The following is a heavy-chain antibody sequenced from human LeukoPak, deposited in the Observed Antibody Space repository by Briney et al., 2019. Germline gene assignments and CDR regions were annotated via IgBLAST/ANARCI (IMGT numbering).Heavy chain of an antibody. V-gene: IGHV3-23*01. J-gene: IGHJ4*02. CDR1: GFTFSSYA. CDR3: ATEDSSDYYSFDY. D-gene: IGHD3-22*01. Sequence: PGGSLRLSCAGSGFTFSSYAMSWVRQAPGKGLEWVSAISESGGYTKYADPVKGRFTISRDNSKNTLYLQMNSLKAEDTAAYYCATEDSSDYYSFDYWGQGTLVPSPQ. CDR2: ISESGGYT.